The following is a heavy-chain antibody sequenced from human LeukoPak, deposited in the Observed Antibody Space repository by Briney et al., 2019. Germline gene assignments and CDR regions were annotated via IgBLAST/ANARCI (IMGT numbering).Heavy chain of an antibody. CDR2: MNPNSGNT. J-gene: IGHJ5*02. V-gene: IGHV1-8*03. CDR3: ARAKRPYYDFWSGYYTGIWFDP. D-gene: IGHD3-3*01. CDR1: GYTFTNYY. Sequence: ASVKVSCKASGYTFTNYYMVWVRQATGQGLEWMGWMNPNSGNTGYAQKFQGRVTITRNTSISTAYMELSSLRSEDTAVYYCARAKRPYYDFWSGYYTGIWFDPWGQGTLVTVSS.